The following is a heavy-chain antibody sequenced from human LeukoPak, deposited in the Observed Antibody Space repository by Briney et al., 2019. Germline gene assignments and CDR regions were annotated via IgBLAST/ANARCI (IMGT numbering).Heavy chain of an antibody. J-gene: IGHJ6*02. CDR1: GFTFSSYA. Sequence: GGSLRLSCAASGFTFSSYAMSWVRQAPGKGLEWVSAISGSGGSTYYADSVKGRFTISGDNSKNTLYLQMNSLRAEDTAVYYCAKDLAPWDIVVVPAALDVWGQGTTVTVSS. CDR2: ISGSGGST. CDR3: AKDLAPWDIVVVPAALDV. D-gene: IGHD2-2*01. V-gene: IGHV3-23*01.